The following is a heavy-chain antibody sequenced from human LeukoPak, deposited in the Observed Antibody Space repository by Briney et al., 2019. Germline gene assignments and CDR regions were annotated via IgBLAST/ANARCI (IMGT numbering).Heavy chain of an antibody. D-gene: IGHD1-26*01. CDR3: ARQWELSGYDY. V-gene: IGHV3-74*01. CDR2: INSDGSST. CDR1: GFTFSSYW. J-gene: IGHJ4*02. Sequence: GGSLRLSCAASGFTFSSYWMHWVRQAPGKGLVWVSRINSDGSSTSYADSVKGRFTISRNNAKNTLYLQMNSLRAEDTAVYYCARQWELSGYDYWGQGTLVTVSS.